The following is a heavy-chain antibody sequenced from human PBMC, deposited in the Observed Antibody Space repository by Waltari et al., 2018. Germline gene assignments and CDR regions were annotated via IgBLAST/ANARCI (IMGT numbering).Heavy chain of an antibody. D-gene: IGHD1-26*01. V-gene: IGHV1-69-2*01. CDR1: GYTCTDYY. J-gene: IGHJ4*02. CDR3: ATLVGATKHNY. CDR2: VDPEDGKT. Sequence: EVQLVQSGAAVKKPGATVKISCKASGYTCTDYYMHWVQQAPGKGLEWMGRVDPEDGKTIYAEKFQGRVTITADTSTDTAYMELSSLRSEDTAVYYCATLVGATKHNYWGQGTLVTVSS.